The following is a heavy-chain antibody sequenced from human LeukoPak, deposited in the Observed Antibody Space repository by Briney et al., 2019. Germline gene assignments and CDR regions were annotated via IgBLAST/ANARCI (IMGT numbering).Heavy chain of an antibody. J-gene: IGHJ6*02. Sequence: SETLSLTCTVSGGSISSSSYYWGWIRQPPGKGLEWIGSIYYSGSTYYNPSLKSRVTISVDTSKNQFSLKLSSVTAADTAVYYCARQGDGDHGWDYYGMDVWGQGTTVTVSS. D-gene: IGHD4-17*01. CDR3: ARQGDGDHGWDYYGMDV. CDR1: GGSISSSSYY. V-gene: IGHV4-39*01. CDR2: IYYSGST.